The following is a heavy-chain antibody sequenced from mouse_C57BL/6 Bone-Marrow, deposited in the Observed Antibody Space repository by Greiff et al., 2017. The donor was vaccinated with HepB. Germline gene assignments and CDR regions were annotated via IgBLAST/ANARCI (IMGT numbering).Heavy chain of an antibody. D-gene: IGHD1-1*01. V-gene: IGHV2-9-1*01. CDR2: IWTGGGT. Sequence: VQLQESGPGLVAPSQSLSITCTVSGFSLTSYAISWVRQPPGKGLEWLGVIWTGGGTNYNSALKSRLSISKDNSKSQVFLKMNSLQTDDTARYYCARIEDGSSYVWAMDYWGQGTSVTVSS. J-gene: IGHJ4*01. CDR1: GFSLTSYA. CDR3: ARIEDGSSYVWAMDY.